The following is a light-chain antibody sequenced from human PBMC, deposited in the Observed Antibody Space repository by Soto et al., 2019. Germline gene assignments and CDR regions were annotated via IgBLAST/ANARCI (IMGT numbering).Light chain of an antibody. CDR1: QSVSRSY. V-gene: IGKV3-20*01. CDR2: GTG. Sequence: EIVLTQSPGTLSLSPGQRATLSCRASQSVSRSYLAWYQHKRGQAPRLLMFGTGSRATGIPDRFSVTGSGTDFTLIINRLEPEDFAVYYCQQYSSTPHTFGQGTKLEIK. CDR3: QQYSSTPHT. J-gene: IGKJ2*01.